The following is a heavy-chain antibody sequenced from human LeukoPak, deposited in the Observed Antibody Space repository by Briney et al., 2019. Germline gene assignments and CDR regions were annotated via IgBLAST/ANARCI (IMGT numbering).Heavy chain of an antibody. CDR1: GFTFSSYG. CDR2: IWYDGSNK. V-gene: IGHV3-33*01. Sequence: GGSLRLSCAASGFTFSSYGMHWVRQAPGKGLEWVAVIWYDGSNKYYADSVKGRFTISRDNSKNTLYLQMNSLRSEDTAVYYCARGRGGDGYNWLCYFDYWGQGTLVTVSS. CDR3: ARGRGGDGYNWLCYFDY. D-gene: IGHD5-24*01. J-gene: IGHJ4*02.